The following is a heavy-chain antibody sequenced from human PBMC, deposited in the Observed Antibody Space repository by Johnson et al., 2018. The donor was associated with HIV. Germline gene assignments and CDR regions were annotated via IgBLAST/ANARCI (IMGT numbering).Heavy chain of an antibody. CDR2: IKSKTDGGTT. D-gene: IGHD7-27*01. V-gene: IGHV3-15*01. J-gene: IGHJ3*02. Sequence: VQLVESGGGLVKPGGSLRLSCAASGFTFSNAWMSWVRQAPGKGLEWVGRIKSKTDGGTTDYAAPVKGRFTISRDDSKNTLYLQMNSLKTEDTAVYYCASDWGSGAFDIWGQGTMVTVSS. CDR1: GFTFSNAW. CDR3: ASDWGSGAFDI.